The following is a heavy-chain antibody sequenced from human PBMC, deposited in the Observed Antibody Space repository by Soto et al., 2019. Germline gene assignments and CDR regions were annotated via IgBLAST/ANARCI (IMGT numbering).Heavy chain of an antibody. CDR1: GYTFTSYG. Sequence: QLVQSGAEVKKPGASVKVSCKASGYTFTSYGFSWVRQAPGQGLEWMGWINAYNGDTNYAQNLQGRVTMTTDTSTHTAYMELRSLRSADTAVYYCARMGDVPYYYYGMDVWGQGTTVTVSS. V-gene: IGHV1-18*01. D-gene: IGHD3-16*01. CDR2: INAYNGDT. CDR3: ARMGDVPYYYYGMDV. J-gene: IGHJ6*02.